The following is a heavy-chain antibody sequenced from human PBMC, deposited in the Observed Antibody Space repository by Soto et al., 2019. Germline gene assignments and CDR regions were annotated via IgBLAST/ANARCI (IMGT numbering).Heavy chain of an antibody. V-gene: IGHV4-59*01. Sequence: LSLTCTVSGGSINNYYWSWIRQPPGKGLEWIGYIYYRGSTNYNPSLKSRVTISVDTSKNQFSLKLSSVTTADTTVYYCAIFMGNSVAPTYFDYWGQGTLVTVSS. J-gene: IGHJ4*02. CDR1: GGSINNYY. CDR3: AIFMGNSVAPTYFDY. CDR2: IYYRGST. D-gene: IGHD5-12*01.